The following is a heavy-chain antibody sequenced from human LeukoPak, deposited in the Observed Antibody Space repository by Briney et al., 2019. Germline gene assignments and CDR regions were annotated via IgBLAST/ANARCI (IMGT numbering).Heavy chain of an antibody. Sequence: GGSLSLSCAASGFTFSSYAMHWVRQAPGKGLEWVAVISYDGSNKYYADSVKGRFTISRDNSKNTLYLQMNSLRAEDTAVYYCARDGFDYWGQGTLVTVSS. CDR2: ISYDGSNK. CDR3: ARDGFDY. V-gene: IGHV3-30-3*01. CDR1: GFTFSSYA. J-gene: IGHJ4*02.